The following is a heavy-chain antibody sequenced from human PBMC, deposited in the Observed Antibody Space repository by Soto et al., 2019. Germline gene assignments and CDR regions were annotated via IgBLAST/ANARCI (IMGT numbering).Heavy chain of an antibody. CDR2: INAGNGNT. J-gene: IGHJ5*02. Sequence: QVQLVQSGAEVKKPGASVKVSCKASGYTFTKYAIHWVRQAPGQGLEWMGWINAGNGNTKYSQNFQGRVTISRDTSATTAYMELSNLRTEDTAVYYCARDDVVSLLKWVYYFDPWGQGTLVTVSS. CDR3: ARDDVVSLLKWVYYFDP. D-gene: IGHD2-2*01. CDR1: GYTFTKYA. V-gene: IGHV1-3*01.